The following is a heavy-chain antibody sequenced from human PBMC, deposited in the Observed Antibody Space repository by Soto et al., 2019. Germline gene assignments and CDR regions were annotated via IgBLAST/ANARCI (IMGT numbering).Heavy chain of an antibody. Sequence: QITLKESGPTVVKPTQTLTLTCTFSGFSLSTGEVGVGWIPHPPGKALAWPALIYSDDDKLYSPSLQSRLTITKDTSKNQVVLTMTNMDPVDTGTYYCAQRPDSHVAFFDFWGHGTLVTVSS. J-gene: IGHJ4*01. D-gene: IGHD5-12*01. CDR3: AQRPDSHVAFFDF. CDR2: IYSDDDK. V-gene: IGHV2-5*02. CDR1: GFSLSTGEVG.